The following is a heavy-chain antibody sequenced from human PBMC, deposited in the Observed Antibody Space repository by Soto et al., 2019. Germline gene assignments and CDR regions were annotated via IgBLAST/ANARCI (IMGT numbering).Heavy chain of an antibody. J-gene: IGHJ5*02. CDR2: IYYSGST. CDR1: GGSISTSSYY. V-gene: IGHV4-39*01. D-gene: IGHD2-15*01. Sequence: SETLSLTCTVSGGSISTSSYYWGWIRQPPGKGLEWIGSIYYSGSTYYNPSLKSRATISVDTSKNQFSLKLSSVPAADTAVYYCARHSVAGYCSGGSCYSEAWFDPWGQGTLVTSPQ. CDR3: ARHSVAGYCSGGSCYSEAWFDP.